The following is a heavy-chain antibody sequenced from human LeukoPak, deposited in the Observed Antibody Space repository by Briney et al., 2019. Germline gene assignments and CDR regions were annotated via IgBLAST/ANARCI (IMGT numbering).Heavy chain of an antibody. CDR2: IKQDGSKK. Sequence: GGSLRLSCAASGFTFSNYWMSWVRQAPGKGLEWVAIIKQDGSKKYYVDSVKGRFTISRDNAKNSLYLQMNSLRAEDTAVYHCARESPYDTLTGYSPGDYWGQGTLVTVSS. CDR3: ARESPYDTLTGYSPGDY. J-gene: IGHJ4*02. CDR1: GFTFSNYW. D-gene: IGHD3-9*01. V-gene: IGHV3-7*01.